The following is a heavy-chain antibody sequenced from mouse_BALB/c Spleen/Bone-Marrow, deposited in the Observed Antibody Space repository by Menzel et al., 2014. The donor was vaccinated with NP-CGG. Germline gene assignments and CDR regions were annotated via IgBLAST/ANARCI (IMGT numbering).Heavy chain of an antibody. Sequence: VQLQQSGAELVKPGASVKLSCKASGYTFXSYWMHWVKQRPGQGLEWIGEIDPSDSYTNYNQKFKGKATLTVDKSSSTAYMQLSSLTSEDSAVYYCGREGDDGYRDYWGQGTTLTVSS. V-gene: IGHV1-69*02. D-gene: IGHD2-3*01. CDR3: GREGDDGYRDY. CDR2: IDPSDSYT. CDR1: GYTFXSYW. J-gene: IGHJ2*01.